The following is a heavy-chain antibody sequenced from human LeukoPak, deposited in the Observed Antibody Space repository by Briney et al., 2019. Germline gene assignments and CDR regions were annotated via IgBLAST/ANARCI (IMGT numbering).Heavy chain of an antibody. V-gene: IGHV4-34*01. CDR2: INHSGST. D-gene: IGHD2-15*01. Sequence: PSGTLSLTCAVYGGSFSGYYWSWIRQPPGKGLEWIGEINHSGSTNYNPSLKSRVTISVDTSKNQFSLKLSSVTAADTAVYYCARVPYCSGGSCYPTYYYYYMDVWGKGTTVTVPS. J-gene: IGHJ6*03. CDR3: ARVPYCSGGSCYPTYYYYYMDV. CDR1: GGSFSGYY.